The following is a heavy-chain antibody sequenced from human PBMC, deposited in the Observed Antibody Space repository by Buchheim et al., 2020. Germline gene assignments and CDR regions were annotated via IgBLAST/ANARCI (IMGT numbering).Heavy chain of an antibody. D-gene: IGHD2-15*01. J-gene: IGHJ5*02. V-gene: IGHV3-30-3*01. CDR1: GFTFSSYA. CDR3: ARGGGCSGGSCNHNWFDP. Sequence: QVQLVESGGGVVQPGRSLRLSCAASGFTFSSYAMHWVRQAPGKGLEWVAVISYDGSNKYYADSVKGRFTISRDNSKNTLYLQMNSLRAEDTAVYYCARGGGCSGGSCNHNWFDPWGQGTL. CDR2: ISYDGSNK.